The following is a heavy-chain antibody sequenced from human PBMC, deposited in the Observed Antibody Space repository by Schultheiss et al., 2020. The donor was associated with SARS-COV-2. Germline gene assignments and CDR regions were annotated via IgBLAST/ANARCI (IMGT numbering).Heavy chain of an antibody. CDR2: IDPSDSYT. CDR1: GYSFTTSW. V-gene: IGHV5-10-1*04. J-gene: IGHJ6*02. CDR3: ARQGDLWTGYYTGIRYYGMDV. D-gene: IGHD3/OR15-3a*01. Sequence: GGSLRLSCKGSGYSFTTSWITWVRQMPGKGLEWMGRIDPSDSYTRYSPSFQGQVTISADKSISTAYLQWSSLKASDTAMYYCARQGDLWTGYYTGIRYYGMDVWGQGTTVTVSS.